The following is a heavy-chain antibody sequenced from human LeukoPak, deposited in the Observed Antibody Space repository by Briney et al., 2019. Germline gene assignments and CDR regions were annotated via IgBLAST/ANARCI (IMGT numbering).Heavy chain of an antibody. V-gene: IGHV3-23*01. CDR1: GFTFSSYA. D-gene: IGHD3-10*01. CDR3: ANAITMVRGAPRY. CDR2: ISGSGGST. Sequence: GGSLRLSCAASGFTFSSYAMSWVRQAPGKGLEWVSAISGSGGSTYYADSVKGRFTISRDNSKNTLYLQMNSLRAEDTAVYYCANAITMVRGAPRYWGQGTLVTVSS. J-gene: IGHJ4*02.